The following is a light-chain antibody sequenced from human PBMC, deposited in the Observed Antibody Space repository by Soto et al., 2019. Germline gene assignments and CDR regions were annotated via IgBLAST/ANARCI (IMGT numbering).Light chain of an antibody. CDR3: AAWDDSLNSLL. CDR1: NSNIGRNT. V-gene: IGLV1-44*01. CDR2: SNN. J-gene: IGLJ2*01. Sequence: QSVLTQPPSASGTPGQRVTISCSGSNSNIGRNTVNWYQQLPGTAPRLLIYSNNQRPSGVPDRFSGSKSGTSASLAISGLPSEDDADYYCAAWDDSLNSLLFGGGTQLTVL.